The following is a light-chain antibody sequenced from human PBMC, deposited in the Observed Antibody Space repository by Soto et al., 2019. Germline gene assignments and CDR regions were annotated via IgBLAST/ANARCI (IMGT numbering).Light chain of an antibody. CDR2: DAS. CDR3: KNCSTVPYT. Sequence: DIQMTQSPSSLSASLGDRITITCQASQDISNRLNWYHQKPGKAPNLLIYDASNLAAGVPSGFSGSGSGTHFTFTITSLQPEDIGTYYCKNCSTVPYTFGQGTK. CDR1: QDISNR. V-gene: IGKV1-33*01. J-gene: IGKJ2*01.